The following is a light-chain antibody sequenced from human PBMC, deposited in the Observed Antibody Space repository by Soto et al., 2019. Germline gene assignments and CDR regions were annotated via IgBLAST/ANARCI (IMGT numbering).Light chain of an antibody. Sequence: EIVMTQSPDTLSVSPGERATLSCRASQSVSSNLACYQQKPGQTPKLLIYVASTRATGIPARFSGSGSGTEFTLTISSLQSEYFAVYYCQQYNVWSLTFGGGTKVEFK. J-gene: IGKJ4*01. CDR3: QQYNVWSLT. V-gene: IGKV3-15*01. CDR2: VAS. CDR1: QSVSSN.